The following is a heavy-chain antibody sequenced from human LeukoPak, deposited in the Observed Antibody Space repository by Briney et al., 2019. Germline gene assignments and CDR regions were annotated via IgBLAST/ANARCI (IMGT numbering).Heavy chain of an antibody. CDR1: GGSISSSSYY. Sequence: PSETLSLTCTVSGGSISSSSYYWGWIRQPPGKGLEWIGSIYYSGSTNYNPSLKSRVTISVDTSKNQFSLKLSSVTAADTAVYYCARLTRSLYYYGSGSYGHYYYYYMDVWGKGTTVTISS. CDR3: ARLTRSLYYYGSGSYGHYYYYYMDV. J-gene: IGHJ6*03. V-gene: IGHV4-39*07. D-gene: IGHD3-10*01. CDR2: IYYSGST.